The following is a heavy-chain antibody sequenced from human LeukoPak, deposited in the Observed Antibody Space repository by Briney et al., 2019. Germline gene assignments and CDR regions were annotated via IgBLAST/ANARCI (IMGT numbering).Heavy chain of an antibody. CDR1: GSTFSNAW. CDR3: TTDGAYYYDTRGYYLGY. V-gene: IGHV3-15*01. CDR2: IKSKTDGGTT. Sequence: TGGSLRLSCAASGSTFSNAWMSWVRQAPGKGLEWVGRIKSKTDGGTTDYAAPVKGRFTISRDDSKTTLYLQMNSLKTEDTAVYYCTTDGAYYYDTRGYYLGYWGQGTLVSVSS. J-gene: IGHJ4*02. D-gene: IGHD3-22*01.